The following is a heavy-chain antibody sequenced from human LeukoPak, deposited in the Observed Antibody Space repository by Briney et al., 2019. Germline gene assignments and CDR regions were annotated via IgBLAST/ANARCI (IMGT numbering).Heavy chain of an antibody. D-gene: IGHD3-22*01. CDR3: ARDPRYYDSAGYYFDF. Sequence: ASVKVSCKASGYTFSNHYIHWVRQAPGQGLEWMGIVDPNTFATTYAQKFQGRLTVTSDTSTSTVTLKLRSLRSDDTAVYYCARDPRYYDSAGYYFDFWGQGTQVSVSS. J-gene: IGHJ4*02. V-gene: IGHV1-46*01. CDR1: GYTFSNHY. CDR2: VDPNTFAT.